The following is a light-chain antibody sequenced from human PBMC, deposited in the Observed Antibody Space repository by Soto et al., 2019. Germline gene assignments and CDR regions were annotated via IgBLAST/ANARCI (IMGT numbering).Light chain of an antibody. CDR2: GAF. J-gene: IGKJ1*01. V-gene: IGKV1-39*01. Sequence: DVQMTQSPSSLSASVGDGVTITCRASQSITSYLNWYQQKPGKAPKLLIYGAFNLQSGVPSRFSGSGSGTDFTLTISNLQPEDFATYYCQQSYSSPQTFGQGTNVEI. CDR1: QSITSY. CDR3: QQSYSSPQT.